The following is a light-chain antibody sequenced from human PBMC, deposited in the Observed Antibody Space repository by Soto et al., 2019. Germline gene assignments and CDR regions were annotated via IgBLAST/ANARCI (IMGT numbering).Light chain of an antibody. Sequence: QSVLTQPASVSGSPGQSITISCTGSSSDVGAYNYVSWYQQRPGRAPKLMICEVRNRPSGVSNRFSGSKSGNTASLSISGLQAEDEADYYCSSYTTSSTLVFGGGTQLTVL. J-gene: IGLJ3*02. V-gene: IGLV2-14*01. CDR2: EVR. CDR3: SSYTTSSTLV. CDR1: SSDVGAYNY.